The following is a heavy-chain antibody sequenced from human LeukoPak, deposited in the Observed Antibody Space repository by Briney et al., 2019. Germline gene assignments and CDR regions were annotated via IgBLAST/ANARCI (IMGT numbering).Heavy chain of an antibody. CDR2: ISYDGSNK. CDR3: ALLVGATRPFDY. V-gene: IGHV3-30*03. J-gene: IGHJ4*02. CDR1: GFTFSSYG. D-gene: IGHD1-26*01. Sequence: QPGGSLRLSCAASGFTFSSYGMHWVRQAPGKGLEWVAVISYDGSNKYYADSVKGRFTISRDNSKNTLYLQMNSLRAEDTAVYYCALLVGATRPFDYWGQGTLVTVSS.